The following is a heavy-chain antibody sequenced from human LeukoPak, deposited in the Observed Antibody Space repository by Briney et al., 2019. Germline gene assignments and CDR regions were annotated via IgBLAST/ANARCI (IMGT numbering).Heavy chain of an antibody. CDR2: IYYSGST. D-gene: IGHD3-10*01. Sequence: SETLSLTCAVSGGSIRSGGYPWSWIRQPPGRGLEWIGYIYYSGSTYYNPSLKSRVTISVDTSKNQFSLKLSSVTAADTAVYYCARESNYYGSGTGWFDPWGQGTLVTVSS. CDR1: GGSIRSGGYP. V-gene: IGHV4-30-4*07. J-gene: IGHJ5*02. CDR3: ARESNYYGSGTGWFDP.